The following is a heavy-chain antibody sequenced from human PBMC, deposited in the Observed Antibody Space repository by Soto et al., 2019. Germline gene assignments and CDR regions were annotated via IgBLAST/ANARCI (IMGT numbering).Heavy chain of an antibody. CDR2: TSYDGNNK. Sequence: QLQLVKSGGGVVQPGTSLRLSCTASGFMFKSYVMHWVRQAPGKGLEWVALTSYDGNNKYYGDSVKGRFTVSRDNSKNTLHLQMDSLRPEDTALYYCARWGTTGGFDLWGQGTLVSVSS. V-gene: IGHV3-30*19. J-gene: IGHJ4*02. CDR1: GFMFKSYV. D-gene: IGHD3-16*01. CDR3: ARWGTTGGFDL.